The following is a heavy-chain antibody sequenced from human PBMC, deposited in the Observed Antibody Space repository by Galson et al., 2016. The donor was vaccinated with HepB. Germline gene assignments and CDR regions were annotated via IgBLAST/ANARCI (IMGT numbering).Heavy chain of an antibody. Sequence: SLRLSCAASGFSFGTSGMSWVRQSPGRGLKWVSGITRDGETTHYADSVRGRFTISRDNSKNMLYLFMNSLRAGDTAVYYCGKHGGFDYWGQGALVTVSS. J-gene: IGHJ4*02. CDR3: GKHGGFDY. CDR1: GFSFGTSG. CDR2: ITRDGETT. D-gene: IGHD3-16*01. V-gene: IGHV3-23*01.